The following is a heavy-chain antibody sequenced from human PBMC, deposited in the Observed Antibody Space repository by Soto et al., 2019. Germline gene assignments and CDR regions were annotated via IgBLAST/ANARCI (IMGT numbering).Heavy chain of an antibody. J-gene: IGHJ4*02. CDR2: IFYSGST. CDR1: RGSLSSGGYY. D-gene: IGHD3-9*01. V-gene: IGHV4-31*03. Sequence: QVQLQESGPGLVKPSQTLSLTCTVSRGSLSSGGYYWSWIRQHPGQGLEWIGYIFYSGSTYYNPCIKSRLTMSVDTSMNQFSLNLSSVNAADSAIYYCARGGPVDVLTGPPPQRPDWGQGILVTVSS. CDR3: ARGGPVDVLTGPPPQRPD.